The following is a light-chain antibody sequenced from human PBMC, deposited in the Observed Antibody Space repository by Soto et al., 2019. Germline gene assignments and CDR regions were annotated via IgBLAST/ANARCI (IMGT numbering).Light chain of an antibody. CDR1: NIGSKN. CDR2: RDS. J-gene: IGLJ2*01. Sequence: SHELTQPLSVSVALGQTARITCGGNNIGSKNVHWYQQKPGQAPVLVIYRDSNRPSGIPERFSGSNSGNTATLTISRAQAGDEADYYCQVWDSTVVFGGGTKVTVL. CDR3: QVWDSTVV. V-gene: IGLV3-9*01.